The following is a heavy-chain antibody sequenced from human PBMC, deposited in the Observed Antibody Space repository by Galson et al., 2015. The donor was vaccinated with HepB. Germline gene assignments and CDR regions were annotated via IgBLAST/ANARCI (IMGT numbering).Heavy chain of an antibody. CDR2: ISSSSSYI. CDR3: ARDSDDYSKEAGDGMDV. J-gene: IGHJ6*02. Sequence: SLRLSCAASGFTFSSYSMNWVRQAPGKGLEWVSSISSSSSYIYYADSVKDRFTISRDNAKNSLYLQMNSLRAEDTAVYYCARDSDDYSKEAGDGMDVWGQGTTVTVSS. D-gene: IGHD4-11*01. V-gene: IGHV3-21*01. CDR1: GFTFSSYS.